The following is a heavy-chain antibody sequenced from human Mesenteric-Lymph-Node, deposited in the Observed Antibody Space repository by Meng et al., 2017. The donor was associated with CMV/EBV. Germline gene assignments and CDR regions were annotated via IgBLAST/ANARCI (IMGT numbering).Heavy chain of an antibody. D-gene: IGHD3-3*01. CDR3: AHTPLRFSWGWYFDL. Sequence: SGPKLVKPTQTLTLTCTFSGFSLSTSGVGVGWIRQPPGKALEWLALIYWNDDKRYSPSLKSRLTITKDTSKNQVVLTMTNMDPVDTATYYCAHTPLRFSWGWYFDLWGRGTLVTVSS. V-gene: IGHV2-5*01. J-gene: IGHJ2*01. CDR2: IYWNDDK. CDR1: GFSLSTSGVG.